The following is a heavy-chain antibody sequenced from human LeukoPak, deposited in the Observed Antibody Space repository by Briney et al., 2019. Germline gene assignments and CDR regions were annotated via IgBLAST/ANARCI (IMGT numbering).Heavy chain of an antibody. CDR2: ISSSSSYI. J-gene: IGHJ4*02. CDR3: ARDTTTVTVRD. D-gene: IGHD4-17*01. V-gene: IGHV3-21*01. CDR1: GFTFSTYA. Sequence: GGSLRLSCAASGFTFSTYAMSWVRQAPGKGLEWVSSISSSSSYIYYADSVKGRFTISRDNAKNSLYLQMNSLRAEDTAVYYCARDTTTVTVRDWGQGTLVTVSS.